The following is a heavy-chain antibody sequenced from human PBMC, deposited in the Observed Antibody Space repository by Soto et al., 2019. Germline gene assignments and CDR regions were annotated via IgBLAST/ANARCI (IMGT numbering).Heavy chain of an antibody. CDR2: ISYDGSDK. J-gene: IGHJ4*02. CDR1: GLPFTSYG. V-gene: IGHV3-30*03. D-gene: IGHD3-10*01. CDR3: VGGQYYFDY. Sequence: GGSLRLSCAASGLPFTSYGMHWVREGPDKGLEWVAIISYDGSDKYYADSVKGRFTISRDNSKNTLYLQMNSLRPEDTALYYCVGGQYYFDYRGQGTLVTVSS.